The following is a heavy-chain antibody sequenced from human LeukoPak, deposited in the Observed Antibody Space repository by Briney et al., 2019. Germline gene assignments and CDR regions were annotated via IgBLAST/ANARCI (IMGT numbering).Heavy chain of an antibody. CDR1: GFIFHSYA. CDR3: AKDLGNSGPTPDSDY. CDR2: LGGSGGST. V-gene: IGHV3-23*01. Sequence: GGSLGLSYAASGFIFHSYAKGWVRQASGKGLVWVSGLGGSGGSTYYADSVEGRLTISRDNSKNTLYLQMNSLRAEDTSVYYCAKDLGNSGPTPDSDYWGQGTLVTVSS. D-gene: IGHD1-26*01. J-gene: IGHJ4*02.